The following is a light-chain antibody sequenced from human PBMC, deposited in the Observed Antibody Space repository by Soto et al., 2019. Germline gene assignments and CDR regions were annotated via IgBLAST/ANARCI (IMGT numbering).Light chain of an antibody. CDR3: QQYGSSPLIR. Sequence: EDVLTLSPGTLSLSAGERATLSCRASQRVSNTYVAWYQHIPGQTPRLLIYGASNRATGIPDRFSGSGSGRDFTLTISGLEPEDFAVYYWQQYGSSPLIRFGQGTRLEI. CDR1: QRVSNTY. J-gene: IGKJ5*01. CDR2: GAS. V-gene: IGKV3-20*01.